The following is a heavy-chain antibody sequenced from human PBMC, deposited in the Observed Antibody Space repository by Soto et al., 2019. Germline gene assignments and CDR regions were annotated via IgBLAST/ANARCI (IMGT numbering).Heavy chain of an antibody. CDR2: ISSSSSTI. Sequence: EVQLVESGGGLVQPGGSLRLSCAASGFTFSSYSMNWVRQAPGKGLEWVSYISSSSSTIYYADSVKGRFTISRDNAKNSLYLQMNSLRAEDTAVYYCARGYGSWSYVGWFDPWGQGTLVTVSS. CDR1: GFTFSSYS. D-gene: IGHD3-10*01. CDR3: ARGYGSWSYVGWFDP. V-gene: IGHV3-48*01. J-gene: IGHJ5*02.